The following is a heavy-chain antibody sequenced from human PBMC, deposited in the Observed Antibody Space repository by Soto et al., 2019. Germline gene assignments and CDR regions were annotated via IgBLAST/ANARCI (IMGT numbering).Heavy chain of an antibody. CDR2: ISSSSSYI. J-gene: IGHJ4*02. V-gene: IGHV3-21*01. D-gene: IGHD2-15*01. Sequence: EVQLVESGGGLVKPGGSLRLSCAASGFTFSSYSMNWVRQAPGKGLEWVSSISSSSSYIYYADSVKGRFTISRDNAKNSLYLQMNSLRAEDTAVYYCARDLSTYCSGGSCYSGYWGQGTLVTVSS. CDR1: GFTFSSYS. CDR3: ARDLSTYCSGGSCYSGY.